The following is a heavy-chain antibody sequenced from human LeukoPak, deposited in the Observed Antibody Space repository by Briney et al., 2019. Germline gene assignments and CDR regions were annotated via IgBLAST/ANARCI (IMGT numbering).Heavy chain of an antibody. Sequence: ASVKVSCKASGGTFSSYAISWVRQAPGQGLEWMGGIIPIFGTANYAQKFQGRVTITTDESTSTAYMELSSLRSEDTAVYYCARSKQRRDTAMSPPVLWFDPWGQGTLVTVSS. CDR1: GGTFSSYA. J-gene: IGHJ5*02. V-gene: IGHV1-69*05. CDR3: ARSKQRRDTAMSPPVLWFDP. D-gene: IGHD5-18*01. CDR2: IIPIFGTA.